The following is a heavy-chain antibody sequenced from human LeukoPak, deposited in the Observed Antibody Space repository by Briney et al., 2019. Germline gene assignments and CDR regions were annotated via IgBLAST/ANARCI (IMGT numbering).Heavy chain of an antibody. CDR2: INPNSGGT. J-gene: IGHJ4*02. D-gene: IGHD4-17*01. Sequence: GASVKVSCKASGYTFTSYGISWVRQAPGQGLEWMGWINPNSGGTNYAQKFQGRVTMTRDTSISTAYMELSRLRSDDTAVYYCARAASLRYGDYVLGYWGQGTVVTVSS. CDR1: GYTFTSYG. V-gene: IGHV1-2*02. CDR3: ARAASLRYGDYVLGY.